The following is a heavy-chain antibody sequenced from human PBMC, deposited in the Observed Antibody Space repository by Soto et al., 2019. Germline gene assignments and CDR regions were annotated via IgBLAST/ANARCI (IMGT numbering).Heavy chain of an antibody. Sequence: PSETLSFTCTVSGGSISSYYWSWIRQPPGKGLEWIGYIYYSGSTNYNPSLKSRVTISVDTSKNQFSLKLSSVTAADTAVYYCARVHYGDYAGAFDYWGQGTLVTVSS. J-gene: IGHJ4*02. CDR1: GGSISSYY. D-gene: IGHD4-17*01. CDR3: ARVHYGDYAGAFDY. V-gene: IGHV4-59*01. CDR2: IYYSGST.